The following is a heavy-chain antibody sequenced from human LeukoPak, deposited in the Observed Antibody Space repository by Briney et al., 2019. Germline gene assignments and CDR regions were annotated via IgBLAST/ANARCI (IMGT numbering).Heavy chain of an antibody. CDR2: ISYDGSNK. CDR1: GFTFSSYG. CDR3: ASVQDGCYDFWSGYYPLDY. J-gene: IGHJ4*02. V-gene: IGHV3-30*03. Sequence: GGSLRLSCAASGFTFSSYGMHWVRQAPGKGLEWVAVISYDGSNKYYADSVKGRFTISRDNSKNTLYLQMNSLRAEDTAVYYCASVQDGCYDFWSGYYPLDYWGQGTLVTVSS. D-gene: IGHD3-3*01.